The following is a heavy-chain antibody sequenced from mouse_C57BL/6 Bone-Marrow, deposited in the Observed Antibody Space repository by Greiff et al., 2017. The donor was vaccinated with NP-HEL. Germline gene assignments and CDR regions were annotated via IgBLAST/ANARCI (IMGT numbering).Heavy chain of an antibody. CDR2: FHPYNDAT. CDR1: GYTFTTYP. V-gene: IGHV1-47*01. D-gene: IGHD2-10*01. CDR3: ATYYCNYVPFSY. Sequence: QVQLQQSGAELVKPGASVKMSCKASGYTFTTYPIEWMKQTHGKSLEWIGNFHPYNDATKYNAKFKGKATLTVEKSSSTVYLELSRLTSDDSAVYYLATYYCNYVPFSYWGQGTLVTVSA. J-gene: IGHJ3*01.